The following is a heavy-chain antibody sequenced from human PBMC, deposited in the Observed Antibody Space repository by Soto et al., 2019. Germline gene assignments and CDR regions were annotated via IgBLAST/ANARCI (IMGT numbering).Heavy chain of an antibody. D-gene: IGHD4-17*01. CDR2: FFIGGNT. CDR3: ARDPLYDYGDLSHVFDI. J-gene: IGHJ3*02. V-gene: IGHV4-39*02. CDR1: GGSITGGSISSTTYY. Sequence: SETLSLTCTVSGGSITGGSISSTTYYWGWMRQPPGKGLEWIASFFIGGNTYYNPSLKSRVTTSVDTSKNQFSLKLSSVTAADTAVYFCARDPLYDYGDLSHVFDIWGQGTMVTVSS.